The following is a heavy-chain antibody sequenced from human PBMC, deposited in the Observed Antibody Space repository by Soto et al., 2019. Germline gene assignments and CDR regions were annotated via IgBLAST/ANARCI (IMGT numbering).Heavy chain of an antibody. J-gene: IGHJ3*02. CDR1: GGTFSSYV. D-gene: IGHD3-16*01. V-gene: IGHV1-69*15. Sequence: QVQLVQSGAEVKKPGSSVKVSCQASGGTFSSYVFSWVRQSPGQRLEWMGKIFPVSGTANYAQKFQGRITISADEVTRTVYVELSSLRSEDTAVYYCAGGRAFDIWGQGTMVTVSS. CDR2: IFPVSGTA. CDR3: AGGRAFDI.